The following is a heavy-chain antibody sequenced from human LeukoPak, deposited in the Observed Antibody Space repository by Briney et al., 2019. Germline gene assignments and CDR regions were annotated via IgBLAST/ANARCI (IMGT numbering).Heavy chain of an antibody. CDR3: ARAPSGGGHIVVVTAIDN. V-gene: IGHV1-46*02. CDR2: INPSGGST. CDR1: GYTFNNCY. D-gene: IGHD2-21*02. Sequence: GASLKVSCKASGYTFNNCYIHWVRQAPGQGLEWMGIINPSGGSTSYAQKFQGRVTMTSDTSTSTVYMELSRLRSEDTAMYYCARAPSGGGHIVVVTAIDNWGQGTLVTVSS. J-gene: IGHJ4*02.